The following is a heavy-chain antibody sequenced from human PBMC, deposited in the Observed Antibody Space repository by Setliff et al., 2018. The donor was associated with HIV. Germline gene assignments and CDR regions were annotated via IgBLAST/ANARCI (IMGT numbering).Heavy chain of an antibody. V-gene: IGHV3-23*01. Sequence: GGSLRLSCAASGFTFNTLAMNWVRQAPGKGLEWISTIGGTGTYTSYADSVKGRFTISRGNSKNTLYLQMSSLRVDDTAVYYCAKGTITVAATFDSWGQGLLVTVSS. CDR1: GFTFNTLA. D-gene: IGHD6-19*01. J-gene: IGHJ5*01. CDR3: AKGTITVAATFDS. CDR2: IGGTGTYT.